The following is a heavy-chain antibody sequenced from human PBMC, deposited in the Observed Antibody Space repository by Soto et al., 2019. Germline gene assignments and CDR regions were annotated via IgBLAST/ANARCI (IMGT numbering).Heavy chain of an antibody. J-gene: IGHJ6*02. CDR3: ARDRVVVVVAAHHYYGMDV. CDR2: ISAYNGNT. CDR1: GYTFTSYG. D-gene: IGHD2-15*01. Sequence: ASVKVSCKASGYTFTSYGISWVRQAPGQGLEWMGWISAYNGNTNYAQKLQGRVTMTTDTSTSTAYMELRSLRSDDTAVYYCARDRVVVVVAAHHYYGMDVWRQGTTVTVSS. V-gene: IGHV1-18*01.